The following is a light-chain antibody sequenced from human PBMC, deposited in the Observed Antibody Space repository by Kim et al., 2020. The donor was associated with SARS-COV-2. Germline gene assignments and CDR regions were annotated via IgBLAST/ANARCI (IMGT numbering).Light chain of an antibody. CDR1: SSDVGGYHY. V-gene: IGLV2-11*01. J-gene: IGLJ2*01. CDR3: CSYAGSYVV. CDR2: DVS. Sequence: PGQSVTISCTGTSSDVGGYHYVSWYQQHPGTAPKLMIYDVSKRPSGVPDRFSGSKSGNTASLTISGLQAEDEADYYCCSYAGSYVVFGGGTQLTVL.